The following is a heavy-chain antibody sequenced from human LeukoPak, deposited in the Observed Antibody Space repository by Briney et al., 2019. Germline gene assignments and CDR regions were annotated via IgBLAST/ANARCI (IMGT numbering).Heavy chain of an antibody. CDR1: GYTFTCYY. V-gene: IGHV1-2*02. J-gene: IGHJ4*02. Sequence: ASVKVSCKASGYTFTCYYMHWVRQAPRQGLEWMGWINPNSGGTTYAQKFQGRVTMTRDTSISTAYMELSRLRSDDTAVYYCARSGGGVVPAAIDYWGQGTLVAVSS. CDR3: ARSGGGVVPAAIDY. CDR2: INPNSGGT. D-gene: IGHD2-2*01.